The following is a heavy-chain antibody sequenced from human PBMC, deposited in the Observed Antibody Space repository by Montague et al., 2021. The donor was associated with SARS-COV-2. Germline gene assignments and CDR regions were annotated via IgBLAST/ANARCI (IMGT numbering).Heavy chain of an antibody. Sequence: SLRLSCAASGFIFSSYSIHWVRQAAGKGLECVGVISSTGAATHYAHSVEGRFTISRDNSKNTLYLQMNSLRVEDSAVYYCVRYCDNGYNDLDYWGQGTLVTVSS. V-gene: IGHV3-NL1*01. CDR3: VRYCDNGYNDLDY. CDR1: GFIFSSYS. CDR2: ISSTGAAT. J-gene: IGHJ4*02. D-gene: IGHD5-18*01.